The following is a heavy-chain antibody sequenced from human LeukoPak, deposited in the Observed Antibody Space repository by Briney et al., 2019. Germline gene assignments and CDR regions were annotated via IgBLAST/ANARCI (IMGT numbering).Heavy chain of an antibody. D-gene: IGHD3-16*01. V-gene: IGHV3-69-1*01. CDR3: AKDRANWAIDD. Sequence: PGRSLRLSCVASGFTFTDHPMNWVRQAPGKGLEWISYIGGDGIAFYADSVKGRFTASKDDARKSMYLQMNSLRVEDTAVYYCAKDRANWAIDDWGQGTQVTVSS. J-gene: IGHJ4*02. CDR2: IGGDGIA. CDR1: GFTFTDHP.